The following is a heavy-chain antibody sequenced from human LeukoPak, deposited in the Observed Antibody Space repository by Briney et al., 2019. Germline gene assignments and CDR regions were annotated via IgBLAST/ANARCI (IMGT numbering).Heavy chain of an antibody. CDR3: AKGSSGYFADL. V-gene: IGHV3-23*01. D-gene: IGHD3-22*01. CDR1: GFIFNNYG. Sequence: GGSLRLSCAASGFIFNNYGLIWVRQAPGKGLEWVSAISNDGGGTQYTDFVEGRFTISRDNSKNTLFLQMSSLRAEDTALYYCAKGSSGYFADLWGQGTLVTVSS. J-gene: IGHJ5*02. CDR2: ISNDGGGT.